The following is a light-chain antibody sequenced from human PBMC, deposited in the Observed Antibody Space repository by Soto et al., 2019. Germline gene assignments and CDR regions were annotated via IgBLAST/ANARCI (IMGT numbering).Light chain of an antibody. CDR2: EVR. V-gene: IGLV2-14*01. CDR3: SSYTSASTYV. CDR1: NSDVRGYNY. Sequence: LTQPASVSGSPGQSIPLSCRGPNSDVRGYNYVSWYQQHPGKAPKLMIYEVRHRPSGVSHRFSGSRSGNTASLTISGLQAEDEADYYCSSYTSASTYVFGTGTKLTVL. J-gene: IGLJ1*01.